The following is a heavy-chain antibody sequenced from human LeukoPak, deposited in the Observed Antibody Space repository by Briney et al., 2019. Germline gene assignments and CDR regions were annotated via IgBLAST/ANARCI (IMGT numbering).Heavy chain of an antibody. V-gene: IGHV4-61*01. CDR3: ARGSRVVAAHFDY. CDR1: GGSVSSGSYY. CDR2: IYYSGST. Sequence: SETLSLTCTVSGGSVSSGSYYWSWIRQPPGKGLEWIGYIYYSGSTNYNPSLKSRVTISVDTSKNQFSLKLSSVTAADTAVYYCARGSRVVAAHFDYWGQGTLVTVSS. D-gene: IGHD5-12*01. J-gene: IGHJ4*02.